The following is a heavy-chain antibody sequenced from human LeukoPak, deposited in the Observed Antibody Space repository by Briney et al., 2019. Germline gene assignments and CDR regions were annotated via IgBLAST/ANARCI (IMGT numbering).Heavy chain of an antibody. CDR3: AREYYDILTGYYNPDY. CDR2: IMPMFGTA. Sequence: ASVKVSCKASGYTFTGYYMHWVRQAPGQGLEWMGGIMPMFGTANYAQKFQGRVTITADKSTSTAYMELSSLRSEDTAVYYCAREYYDILTGYYNPDYRGQGTLVTVSS. CDR1: GYTFTGYY. D-gene: IGHD3-9*01. V-gene: IGHV1-69*06. J-gene: IGHJ4*02.